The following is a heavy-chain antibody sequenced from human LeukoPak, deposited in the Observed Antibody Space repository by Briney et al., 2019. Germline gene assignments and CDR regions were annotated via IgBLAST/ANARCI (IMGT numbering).Heavy chain of an antibody. Sequence: GASVKVSCKASGGTFSSYAISWVRQAPGQGLEWMGRIIPILGIANYAQKFQGRVTITADKSTSTAYMELSSLRSEDTAVYYCARAVYSSSRPLDYWGQGTLVTVSS. V-gene: IGHV1-69*04. CDR3: ARAVYSSSRPLDY. CDR2: IIPILGIA. D-gene: IGHD6-6*01. CDR1: GGTFSSYA. J-gene: IGHJ4*02.